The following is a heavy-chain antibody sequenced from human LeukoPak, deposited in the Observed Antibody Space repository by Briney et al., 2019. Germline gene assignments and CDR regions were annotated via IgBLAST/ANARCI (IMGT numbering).Heavy chain of an antibody. CDR2: IWYDGSNK. CDR3: ARDILSMSH. D-gene: IGHD3-9*01. V-gene: IGHV3-33*08. Sequence: PGGSLRLSCAASGFTFSSYWMHWVRQAPGKGVEWVALIWYDGSNKYYADSVKGRFTISRDNSKNTLYLQMNSLRAEDAAVYYCARDILSMSHWGQGTLVTVSS. J-gene: IGHJ4*02. CDR1: GFTFSSYW.